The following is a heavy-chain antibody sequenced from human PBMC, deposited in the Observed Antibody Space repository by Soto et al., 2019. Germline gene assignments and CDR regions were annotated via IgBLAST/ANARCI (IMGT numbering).Heavy chain of an antibody. V-gene: IGHV1-69*01. D-gene: IGHD3-22*01. J-gene: IGHJ4*02. CDR3: ARPLAGYDSSGYYQYYFDY. Sequence: QVQLVQSGAEVKKPGSSVKVSCKASGGTFSSYAISWVRQAPGQGLEWMGGIIPIFGTANYAQKFQGRVTSTADESTSTAYMELSSLRSEDTAVYYCARPLAGYDSSGYYQYYFDYWGQGTLVTVSS. CDR2: IIPIFGTA. CDR1: GGTFSSYA.